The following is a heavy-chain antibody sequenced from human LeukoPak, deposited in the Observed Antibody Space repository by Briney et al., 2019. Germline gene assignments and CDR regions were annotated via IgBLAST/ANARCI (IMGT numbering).Heavy chain of an antibody. CDR3: AKAQVYSSSWDSLFDY. Sequence: GGSLRLSCAASGFTFDDYAMHWVRQAPGKGLEWVSLISGDGGSTYYADSVKGRFTISRDNSKNSLYLQMNSLRTEDTALYYCAKAQVYSSSWDSLFDYWGQGTLVTVSS. J-gene: IGHJ4*02. D-gene: IGHD6-13*01. CDR2: ISGDGGST. V-gene: IGHV3-43*02. CDR1: GFTFDDYA.